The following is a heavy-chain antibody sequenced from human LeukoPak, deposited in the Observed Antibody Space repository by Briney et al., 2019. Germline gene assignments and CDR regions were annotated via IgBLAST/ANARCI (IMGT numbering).Heavy chain of an antibody. J-gene: IGHJ6*03. Sequence: GGSLRLSSAASGFTFSRYAMSWVRLSPGNGLEWVSTISDSGDSTYYADSVKGRLAISRDNSKSTLYLQMNSLRVEDTAVYYCTSSRNYGDYASYYMDVWGKGTTVTVSS. D-gene: IGHD4-17*01. CDR3: TSSRNYGDYASYYMDV. CDR1: GFTFSRYA. CDR2: ISDSGDST. V-gene: IGHV3-23*01.